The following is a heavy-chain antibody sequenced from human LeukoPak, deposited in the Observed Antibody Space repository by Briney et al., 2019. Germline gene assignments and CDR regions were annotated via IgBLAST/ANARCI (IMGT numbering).Heavy chain of an antibody. V-gene: IGHV3-48*03. CDR2: ISSSGSTI. J-gene: IGHJ4*02. Sequence: PGGSLRLSCAASGFTFSSYEMNWVRQAPGKGLEWVSYISSSGSTIYYADSVKGRFTISRDNAKNSLYLQMNSLRAEDTAVYYCASDTRVDIVATIGGGFDYWGQGTLVTVSS. CDR3: ASDTRVDIVATIGGGFDY. D-gene: IGHD5-12*01. CDR1: GFTFSSYE.